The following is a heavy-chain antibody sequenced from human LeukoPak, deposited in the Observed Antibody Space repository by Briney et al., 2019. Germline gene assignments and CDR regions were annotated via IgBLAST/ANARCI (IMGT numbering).Heavy chain of an antibody. Sequence: WIGYIYYSGSTNYNPSLKSRVTISVDTSKNQFSLKLSSVTAADTAVYYCASLVDTAMANDYWGQGTLVTVSS. CDR2: IYYSGST. V-gene: IGHV4-59*08. D-gene: IGHD5-18*01. CDR3: ASLVDTAMANDY. J-gene: IGHJ4*02.